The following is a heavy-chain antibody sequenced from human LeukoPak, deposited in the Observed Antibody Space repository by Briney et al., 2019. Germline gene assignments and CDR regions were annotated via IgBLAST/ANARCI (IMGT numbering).Heavy chain of an antibody. CDR2: INWNGGST. V-gene: IGHV3-20*04. Sequence: GGSLRLSCAASGFTFDDYGMSWVRQAPGKGLEWVSGINWNGGSTGYADSVEGRFTISRDNAKNSLYLQMNSLRAEDTALYYCARDFFKVTRYYFDYWGQGTLVTVSS. CDR3: ARDFFKVTRYYFDY. D-gene: IGHD2-21*02. CDR1: GFTFDDYG. J-gene: IGHJ4*02.